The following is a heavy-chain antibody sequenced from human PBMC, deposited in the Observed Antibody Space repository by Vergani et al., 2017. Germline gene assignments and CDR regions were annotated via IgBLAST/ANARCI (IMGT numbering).Heavy chain of an antibody. D-gene: IGHD3-16*01. CDR3: ARGTEFGFDP. V-gene: IGHV4-39*07. Sequence: QLQLQESGPGLVKPSATLSLTCSVSGASIRSSNYYRGWIRQPPGKGLEWIASIYYSGSTYYNPSLKSRVTISVDTSKNQFSLKLSSVTAADTAVYYCARGTEFGFDPWGQGTLVTVSS. CDR1: GASIRSSNYY. CDR2: IYYSGST. J-gene: IGHJ5*02.